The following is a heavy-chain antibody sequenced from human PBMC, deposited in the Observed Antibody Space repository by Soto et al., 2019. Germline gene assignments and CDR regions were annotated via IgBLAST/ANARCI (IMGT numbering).Heavy chain of an antibody. J-gene: IGHJ5*02. CDR1: GDSISGYY. CDR2: IYYSGNT. Sequence: SETLSLTCAVSGDSISGYYWNWIRRPPGKGLEWIGYIYYSGNTKYNPSLKSRVTISVDTSKNQFSLKLTSVTAADTAVYYCARSGNNWFDPWGQGTLVTAPQ. V-gene: IGHV4-59*08. CDR3: ARSGNNWFDP.